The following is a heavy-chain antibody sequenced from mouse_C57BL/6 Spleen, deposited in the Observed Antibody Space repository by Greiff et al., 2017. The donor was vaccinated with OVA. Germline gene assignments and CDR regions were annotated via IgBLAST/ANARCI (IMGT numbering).Heavy chain of an antibody. CDR3: TRSDSNYEGFAY. V-gene: IGHV1-15*01. CDR2: IDPETGGT. D-gene: IGHD2-5*01. CDR1: GYTFTDYE. J-gene: IGHJ3*01. Sequence: VQLQQSGAELVRPGASVTLSCKASGYTFTDYEMHWVKQTPVHGLEWIGAIDPETGGTAYNQKFKGKAILTADKSSSTAYMELRSLTSEDSAVYYCTRSDSNYEGFAYWGQGTLVTVSA.